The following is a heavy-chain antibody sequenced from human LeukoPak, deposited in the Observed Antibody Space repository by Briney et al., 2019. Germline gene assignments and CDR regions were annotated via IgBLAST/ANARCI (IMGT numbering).Heavy chain of an antibody. Sequence: SETLSLTCTVSGGSISSSSYYWGWIRQPPGKGLEWIGSIYYSGSTYYNPSLKSRVTISVDTSKNQFSLKLSSVTAADTAVYYCARHRGSSGYYSRWYFDYWGQGTLVTVSS. J-gene: IGHJ4*02. CDR2: IYYSGST. V-gene: IGHV4-39*01. CDR1: GGSISSSSYY. D-gene: IGHD3-22*01. CDR3: ARHRGSSGYYSRWYFDY.